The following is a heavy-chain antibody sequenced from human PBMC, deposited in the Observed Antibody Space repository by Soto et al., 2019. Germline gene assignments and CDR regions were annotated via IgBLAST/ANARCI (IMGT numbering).Heavy chain of an antibody. J-gene: IGHJ6*03. CDR1: ACTFTSYG. CDR2: ISAYNGNT. CDR3: ARGTGLYCSSTSCSYYYYYMDV. D-gene: IGHD2-2*01. V-gene: IGHV1-18*01. Sequence: GASVKVSCKASACTFTSYGISWVRQAPGQGLEWMGWISAYNGNTNYAQKLQGRVTMTTDTSTSTAYMELRSLRSDDTAVYYCARGTGLYCSSTSCSYYYYYMDVWGKGTTVTVSS.